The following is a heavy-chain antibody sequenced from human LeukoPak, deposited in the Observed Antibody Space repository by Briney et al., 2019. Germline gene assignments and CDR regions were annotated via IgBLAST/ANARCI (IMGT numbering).Heavy chain of an antibody. Sequence: GGSLRLSCAASGFTFSSYAMSWVRQAPGKGLEWVSGISWNSGSIGYADSVKGRFTISRDNAKNSLYLQMNSLRAEDTALYYCAKEAYCSSTSCPFDYWGQGTLVTVSS. CDR1: GFTFSSYA. J-gene: IGHJ4*02. CDR2: ISWNSGSI. CDR3: AKEAYCSSTSCPFDY. D-gene: IGHD2-2*01. V-gene: IGHV3-9*01.